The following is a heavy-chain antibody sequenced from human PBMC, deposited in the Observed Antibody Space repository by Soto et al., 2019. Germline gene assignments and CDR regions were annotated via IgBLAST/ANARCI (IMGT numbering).Heavy chain of an antibody. CDR1: GYSISSSNW. J-gene: IGHJ4*02. CDR2: IYSSGSA. CDR3: ARSSPAGYYFDY. V-gene: IGHV4-28*01. D-gene: IGHD3-16*01. Sequence: QVQLQESGPGLVKPSDTLSLTCAVSGYSISSSNWWGWSRQPPGKGLGWVGYIYSSGSAYYNTSLKSRVTMSVDTSKNQFSLKMSSVTAVDTAVYYCARSSPAGYYFDYWGQGTLVTVSS.